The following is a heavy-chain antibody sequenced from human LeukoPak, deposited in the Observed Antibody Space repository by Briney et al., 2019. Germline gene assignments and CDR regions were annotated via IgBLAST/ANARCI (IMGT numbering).Heavy chain of an antibody. Sequence: GGSLRLSCAASGFTFSSYWMHWVRQAPGKGLVWVSRISGDGSSTTYADSVKGRFTISRDNAKNTLYLQVNSLRAEDTAVYYCTRGYSGSYRIDYWGQGSLVTVSS. CDR2: ISGDGSST. V-gene: IGHV3-74*01. CDR1: GFTFSSYW. J-gene: IGHJ4*02. CDR3: TRGYSGSYRIDY. D-gene: IGHD1-26*01.